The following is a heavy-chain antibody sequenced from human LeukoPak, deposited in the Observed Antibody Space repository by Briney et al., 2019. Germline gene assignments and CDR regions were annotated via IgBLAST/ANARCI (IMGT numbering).Heavy chain of an antibody. J-gene: IGHJ6*02. D-gene: IGHD6-13*01. CDR2: INHSGST. CDR3: ARGNIAAAQEIYYGMDV. V-gene: IGHV4-34*01. Sequence: PSETLSLTCAVYGGSFSGYYWSWIRQPPGKGLEWIGEINHSGSTNYNPSLKSRVTISVDTSKNQFSLKLSSVTAADTAVYYCARGNIAAAQEIYYGMDVWGQGTTVTVSS. CDR1: GGSFSGYY.